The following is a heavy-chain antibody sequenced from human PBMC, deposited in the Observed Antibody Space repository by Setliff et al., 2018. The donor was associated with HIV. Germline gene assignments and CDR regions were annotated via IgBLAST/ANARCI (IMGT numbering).Heavy chain of an antibody. CDR2: IYPNTGGT. Sequence: ASVKVSCKASGYTFTEFYVHWVRQAPGEGLEWIGWIYPNTGGTNYAQKFQGRVTMTRDTSIRAAYMELRMLTSDDTAIYYCTRSTTADWGQGTMVTVSS. D-gene: IGHD4-17*01. J-gene: IGHJ4*02. CDR3: TRSTTAD. V-gene: IGHV1-2*02. CDR1: GYTFTEFY.